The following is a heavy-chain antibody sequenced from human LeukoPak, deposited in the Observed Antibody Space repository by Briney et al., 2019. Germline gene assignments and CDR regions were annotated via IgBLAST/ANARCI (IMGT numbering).Heavy chain of an antibody. CDR1: GGSINSGAYS. CDR2: IYHSGST. D-gene: IGHD5-18*01. Sequence: PSETLSLTCAVSGGSINSGAYSWSWIRQPPGKGLEWIGYIYHSGSTYYNPSLESRVTISVDRSKNQFSLKLSSVTAADTAVYYCARAVDTAMVNWGQGTLVTVSS. V-gene: IGHV4-30-2*01. J-gene: IGHJ4*02. CDR3: ARAVDTAMVN.